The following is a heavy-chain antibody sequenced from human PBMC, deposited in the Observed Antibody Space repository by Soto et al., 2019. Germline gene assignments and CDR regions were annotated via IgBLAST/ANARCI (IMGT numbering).Heavy chain of an antibody. CDR2: IRYNGDRT. D-gene: IGHD3-22*01. V-gene: IGHV3-64*02. CDR3: ARQPSFRYYYDSSGSEFDP. Sequence: ESLKISCAASGFTFSNYAMHWVRQAPGKRLEYVSAIRYNGDRTYYADSVKGRFTISADKSISTAYLQWSSLKASDTAMYYCARQPSFRYYYDSSGSEFDPWGQGTLVTVSS. J-gene: IGHJ5*02. CDR1: GFTFSNYA.